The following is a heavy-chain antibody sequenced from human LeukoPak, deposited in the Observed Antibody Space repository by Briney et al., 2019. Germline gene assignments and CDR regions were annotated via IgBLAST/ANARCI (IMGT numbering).Heavy chain of an antibody. D-gene: IGHD6-19*01. CDR3: ARGRGYSSGWAYFDY. V-gene: IGHV4-34*01. Sequence: PSETLSLTCAVYGGSFSGYYWSWLRQPPGKGLEWIGEINHSGSTNYNPSLKSRVTISVDMSKNQFSLKLSSVTAADTAVYYCARGRGYSSGWAYFDYWGQGTLVTVSS. J-gene: IGHJ4*02. CDR2: INHSGST. CDR1: GGSFSGYY.